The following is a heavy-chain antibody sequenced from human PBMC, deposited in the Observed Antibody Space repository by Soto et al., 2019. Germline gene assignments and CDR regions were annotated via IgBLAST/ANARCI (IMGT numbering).Heavy chain of an antibody. V-gene: IGHV1-46*01. Sequence: QVQLVQSGAEVKKPGASVKVSCKASGYTFTSYYMHWVRQAPGQGLEWMGIINPSGGSTNYAQKFQGRFTMTRDTSTSTVYMDLSSLRSEDTAVYYCARHLAAGDCWGQGTVVTVSS. J-gene: IGHJ4*02. CDR1: GYTFTSYY. D-gene: IGHD6-13*01. CDR2: INPSGGST. CDR3: ARHLAAGDC.